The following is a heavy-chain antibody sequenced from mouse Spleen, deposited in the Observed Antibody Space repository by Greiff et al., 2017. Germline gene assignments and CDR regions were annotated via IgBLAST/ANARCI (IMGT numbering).Heavy chain of an antibody. V-gene: IGHV1-42*01. Sequence: EVQLQQSGPELVKPGASVKISCKASGYSFTGYYMNWVKQSPEKSLEWIGEINPSTGGTTYNQKFKAKATLTVDKSSSTAYMQLKSLTSEDSAVYYCARSTGKGWFAYWGQGTLVTVSA. CDR1: GYSFTGYY. CDR3: ARSTGKGWFAY. CDR2: INPSTGGT. D-gene: IGHD4-1*01. J-gene: IGHJ3*01.